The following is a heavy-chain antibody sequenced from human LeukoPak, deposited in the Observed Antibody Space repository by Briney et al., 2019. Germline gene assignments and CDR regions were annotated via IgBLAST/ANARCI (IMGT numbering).Heavy chain of an antibody. CDR1: GYTFTGYY. Sequence: ASVKVSCKASGYTFTGYYMHWVRQAPGQGLEWMGWINPNSGGTNYAQKFQGRVTMTRDTSISTAYMELSRLRSDGTAVYYCARYRYSSGWSRNAFDIWGQGTMVTVSS. CDR2: INPNSGGT. V-gene: IGHV1-2*02. D-gene: IGHD6-19*01. J-gene: IGHJ3*02. CDR3: ARYRYSSGWSRNAFDI.